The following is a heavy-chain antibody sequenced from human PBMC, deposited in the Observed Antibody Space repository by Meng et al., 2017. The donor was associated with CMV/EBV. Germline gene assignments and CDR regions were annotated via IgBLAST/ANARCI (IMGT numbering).Heavy chain of an antibody. CDR3: ARPDSSGWDPFDY. D-gene: IGHD6-19*01. V-gene: IGHV3-49*04. J-gene: IGHJ4*02. CDR2: IRSKAYGGTT. Sequence: GESLKISCTASGFTFGDYAMSWVRQAPGKGLEWVGFIRSKAYGGTTEYAASVKGRFTISRDDSKSIAYLQMNSLKTEDTAVSYCARPDSSGWDPFDYWGQGTLVTVSS. CDR1: GFTFGDYA.